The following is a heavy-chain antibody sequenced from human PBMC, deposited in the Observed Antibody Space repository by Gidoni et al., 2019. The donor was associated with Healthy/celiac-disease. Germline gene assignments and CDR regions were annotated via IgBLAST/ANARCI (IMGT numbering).Heavy chain of an antibody. CDR1: GSSFTSYW. J-gene: IGHJ3*02. D-gene: IGHD2-8*01. Sequence: EAPLVQSGAEVKKPGASLQLSGTGSGSSFTSYWIGWVLPMHGKGLEWMGIIYPGDSDTRYSPSFQGQVTTSADKSISTAYLQWSSLKASDTAMYYCARPTPLYGVGLGDAFDIWGQGTMVTVSS. CDR3: ARPTPLYGVGLGDAFDI. V-gene: IGHV5-51*01. CDR2: IYPGDSDT.